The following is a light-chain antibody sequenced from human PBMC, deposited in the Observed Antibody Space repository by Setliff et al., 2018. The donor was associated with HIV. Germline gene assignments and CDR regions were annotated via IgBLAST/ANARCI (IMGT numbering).Light chain of an antibody. J-gene: IGLJ3*02. Sequence: QAVVTQEPSLTVSPGGTVTLTCASSTGAVTSGYYPNWFQQKFGQAPRTLIYYTSKKHSWTPARFSGSLLGGKAALTLSGVQPEDEADYSCLLYYGGAAVFCGGTKVTVL. CDR1: TGAVTSGYY. CDR2: YTS. CDR3: LLYYGGAAV. V-gene: IGLV7-43*01.